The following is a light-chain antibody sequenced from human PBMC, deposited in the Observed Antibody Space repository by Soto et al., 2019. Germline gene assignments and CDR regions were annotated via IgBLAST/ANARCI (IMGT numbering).Light chain of an antibody. CDR1: RDDIGAYDY. J-gene: IGLJ2*01. CDR2: EVT. V-gene: IGLV2-14*01. CDR3: NSYTNSSAVV. Sequence: VLTQPASVSGSPGQSITISCAGTRDDIGAYDYVSWYQQHPGNAPKLLVYEVTNRPSGVSDRFSGSKSGNTASLTISGLQAEDEADYYCNSYTNSSAVVFXGGTKVTVL.